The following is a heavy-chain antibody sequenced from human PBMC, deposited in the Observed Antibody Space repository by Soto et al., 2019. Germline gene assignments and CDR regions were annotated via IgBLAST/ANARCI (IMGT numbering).Heavy chain of an antibody. Sequence: SETLSHTCSVSGGSISSYYWSWIRQPPGKGLEWIGYIYYSGSTNYNPSLKSRVTISVDKSKNQFSLKLSSVTAADTAVYYCARIITILGLDPWGQGNLV. V-gene: IGHV4-59*01. CDR2: IYYSGST. CDR3: ARIITILGLDP. J-gene: IGHJ5*02. D-gene: IGHD3-3*01. CDR1: GGSISSYY.